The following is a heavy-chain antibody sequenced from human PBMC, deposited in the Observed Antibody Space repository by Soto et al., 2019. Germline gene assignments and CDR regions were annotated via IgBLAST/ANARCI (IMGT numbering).Heavy chain of an antibody. CDR3: ASTYAEGGMNSGVHVLEI. J-gene: IGHJ3*02. CDR1: GASISGYC. CDR2: IYYSGST. D-gene: IGHD2-15*01. V-gene: IGHV4-59*01. Sequence: PSETLCLTCSVSGASISGYCWSWIRQPPGKGLEWLAYIYYSGSTSYNPSLKSRVSISLDTSMNQFSLKLSSVTAADTAVYYFASTYAEGGMNSGVHVLEIWGQGTMVPV.